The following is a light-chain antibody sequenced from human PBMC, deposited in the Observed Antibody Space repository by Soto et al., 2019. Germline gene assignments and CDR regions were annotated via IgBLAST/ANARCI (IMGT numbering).Light chain of an antibody. CDR3: QQYGSSPPFT. J-gene: IGKJ1*01. Sequence: EVVLTQSPGTLSLSPGERATLSCSASHSVSSSYLAWYQQKPGQAPRLLIYGASSRATGIPDRFGGSGSGTDFTLTISRLEPEDFAVYYCQQYGSSPPFTFGQGTKVDIK. CDR2: GAS. CDR1: HSVSSSY. V-gene: IGKV3-20*01.